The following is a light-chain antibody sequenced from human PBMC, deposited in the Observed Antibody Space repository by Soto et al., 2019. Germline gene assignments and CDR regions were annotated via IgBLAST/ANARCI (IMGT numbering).Light chain of an antibody. Sequence: EIVLTQSPGTLSLSPGERATLSCRASQSVSSSSYLAWYQQKPGQAPRLLIYGASRRATGIPDRFSGSGSATDVTLTSSRLGREDFAVYYCRQYGSLPSYTFGQETKLEIK. V-gene: IGKV3-20*01. CDR3: RQYGSLPSYT. J-gene: IGKJ2*01. CDR1: QSVSSSSY. CDR2: GAS.